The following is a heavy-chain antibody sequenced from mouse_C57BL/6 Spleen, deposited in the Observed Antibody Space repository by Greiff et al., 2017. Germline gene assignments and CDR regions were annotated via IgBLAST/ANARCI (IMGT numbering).Heavy chain of an antibody. V-gene: IGHV3-6*01. CDR2: ISYDGSN. J-gene: IGHJ1*03. CDR1: GYSITSGYY. CDR3: ARGYFDV. Sequence: DVKLQESGPGLVKPSQSLSLTCSVTGYSITSGYYWNWIRQFPGNKLEWMGYISYDGSNNYNPSLKNRISITLDTSKNQFFLKLNSVTTEDTATYYCARGYFDVWGTGTTVTVSS.